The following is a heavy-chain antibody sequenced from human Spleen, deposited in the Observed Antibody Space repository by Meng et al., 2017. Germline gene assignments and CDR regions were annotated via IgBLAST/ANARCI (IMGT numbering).Heavy chain of an antibody. CDR2: ISVYNGNT. CDR1: GYSFTRYG. CDR3: ARDLQGAYCDY. Sequence: QVEAVQVGGEVKRPGASVKVPGKASGYSFTRYGISWVRQAPGQGLEWMGWISVYNGNTKYAQKLQGRVTMTTDTSTSTAYMELRSLRSDDTAVYYCARDLQGAYCDYWGQGTLVTVSS. V-gene: IGHV1-18*01. J-gene: IGHJ4*02. D-gene: IGHD4/OR15-4a*01.